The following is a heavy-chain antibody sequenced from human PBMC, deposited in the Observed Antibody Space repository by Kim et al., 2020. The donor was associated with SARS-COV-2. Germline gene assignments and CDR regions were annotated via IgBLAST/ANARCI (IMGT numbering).Heavy chain of an antibody. CDR1: GYTFTSYY. CDR3: ARGPPAPLEWSTYYYYYGMDV. J-gene: IGHJ6*02. Sequence: ASVKVSCKASGYTFTSYYMHWVRQAPGQGLEWMGIINPSGGSTSYAQKFQGRVTMTRDTSTSTVYMELSSLRSEDTAVYYCARGPPAPLEWSTYYYYYGMDVWGQGTTVTVSS. CDR2: INPSGGST. V-gene: IGHV1-46*01. D-gene: IGHD3-3*01.